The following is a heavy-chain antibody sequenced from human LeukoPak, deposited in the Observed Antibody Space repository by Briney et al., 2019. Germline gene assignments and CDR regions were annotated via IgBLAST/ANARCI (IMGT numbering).Heavy chain of an antibody. CDR3: ANLRGSGSYYFDY. CDR2: ISGSGGST. Sequence: GGSLRLSCAASGFTFNSYAMSWVRQAPGKGLEWVSAISGSGGSTYYADSVKGRFTISRDNSKNTLYLQMNSLRAEDTAVYYCANLRGSGSYYFDYWGQGTLVTVSS. J-gene: IGHJ4*02. V-gene: IGHV3-23*01. CDR1: GFTFNSYA. D-gene: IGHD3-10*01.